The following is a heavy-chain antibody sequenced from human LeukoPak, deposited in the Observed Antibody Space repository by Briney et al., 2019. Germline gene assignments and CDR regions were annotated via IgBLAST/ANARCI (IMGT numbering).Heavy chain of an antibody. D-gene: IGHD6-13*01. CDR1: GGTFSSYA. Sequence: SVKISCKASGGTFSSYAISWVRQAPGQGLESMGGIITIFGTANYAQKFQGRVTITTDESTSTAYMELSSLRSEDTAVYYCARDNPQLVGVFNYWGQGTLVTVSS. J-gene: IGHJ4*02. CDR3: ARDNPQLVGVFNY. CDR2: IITIFGTA. V-gene: IGHV1-69*05.